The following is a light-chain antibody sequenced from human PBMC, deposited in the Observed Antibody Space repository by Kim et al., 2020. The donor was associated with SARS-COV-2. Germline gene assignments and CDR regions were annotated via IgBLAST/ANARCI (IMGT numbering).Light chain of an antibody. J-gene: IGKJ1*01. Sequence: GDRVTITCRASQDISNYIAWYQQKPGKVPRVLIYAASALQSGVPSRFSGSGSGTDFTLTISSLQPEDVGSYYCQKYNSAPWTFGHGTKV. CDR3: QKYNSAPWT. V-gene: IGKV1-27*01. CDR2: AAS. CDR1: QDISNY.